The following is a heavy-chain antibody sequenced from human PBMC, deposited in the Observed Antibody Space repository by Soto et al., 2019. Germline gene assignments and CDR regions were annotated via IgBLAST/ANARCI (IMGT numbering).Heavy chain of an antibody. J-gene: IGHJ6*02. CDR2: FIPLFFTA. D-gene: IGHD2-15*01. CDR1: GGNFNNYT. V-gene: IGHV1-69*06. CDR3: QLRSVHFDDGGFPSFYYGLDV. Sequence: VQLVQSGAEVKKPGSSVKVSCEASGGNFNNYTISWVRQAPGHGLEWMGGFIPLFFTASYSQTFQGRVTITADRSTSSVYMELISLRYEDTGVYYCQLRSVHFDDGGFPSFYYGLDVWGQGTTVTVS.